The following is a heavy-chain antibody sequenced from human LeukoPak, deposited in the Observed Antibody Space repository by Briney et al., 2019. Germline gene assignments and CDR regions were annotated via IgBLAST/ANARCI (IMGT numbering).Heavy chain of an antibody. CDR2: IIPIFGTA. D-gene: IGHD3-22*01. Sequence: SVKVSCKASGGTFSSYAISRVRQAPGQGLEWMGGIIPIFGTANYAQKFQGRVTITADESTSTAYMELSSLRSEDTAVYYCARLSYYDSSGYYRYYFDYWGQGTLVTVSS. CDR1: GGTFSSYA. J-gene: IGHJ4*02. V-gene: IGHV1-69*13. CDR3: ARLSYYDSSGYYRYYFDY.